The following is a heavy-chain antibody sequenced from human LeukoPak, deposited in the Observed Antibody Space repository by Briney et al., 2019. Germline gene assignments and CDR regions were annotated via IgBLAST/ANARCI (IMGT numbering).Heavy chain of an antibody. D-gene: IGHD5-18*01. CDR3: ARGRGYSYGTLHYYYMDV. CDR1: GFTFITFA. Sequence: GGSLRLSCAASGFTFITFAMTWVRQAPGKGLEWVADISQDGSAKNYVDHVKGRFTISRDNARDTLYLQMNSLRAEDTAVYYCARGRGYSYGTLHYYYMDVWGKGTTVTVSS. V-gene: IGHV3-7*01. CDR2: ISQDGSAK. J-gene: IGHJ6*03.